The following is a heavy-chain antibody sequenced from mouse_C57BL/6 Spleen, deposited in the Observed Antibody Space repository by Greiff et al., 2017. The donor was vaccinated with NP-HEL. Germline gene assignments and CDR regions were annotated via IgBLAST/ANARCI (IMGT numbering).Heavy chain of an antibody. CDR1: GFTFSSYG. CDR2: ISSGGSYT. CDR3: ARPNWDGGVDY. V-gene: IGHV5-6*01. D-gene: IGHD4-1*02. J-gene: IGHJ2*01. Sequence: DVHLVESGGDLVKPGGSLKLSCAASGFTFSSYGMSWVRQTPDKRLEWVATISSGGSYTYYPDSVKGRFTISRDNAKNTLYLQMSSLKSEDTAMYYCARPNWDGGVDYWGQGTTLTVSS.